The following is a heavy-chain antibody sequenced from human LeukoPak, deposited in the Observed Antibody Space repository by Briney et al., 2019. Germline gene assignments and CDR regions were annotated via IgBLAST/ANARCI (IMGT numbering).Heavy chain of an antibody. J-gene: IGHJ4*02. D-gene: IGHD5-18*01. CDR2: ISSSSS. Sequence: PGGSLRLSCAASGFTFSDYSMNWVRQAPGKGLEWVSSISSSSSYYADSVKGRFTISRDNAKNSLYLLMNSLRAEDTAAYYCTRGSFRGYSYGLPPDYWGQGALVTVSS. V-gene: IGHV3-21*01. CDR1: GFTFSDYS. CDR3: TRGSFRGYSYGLPPDY.